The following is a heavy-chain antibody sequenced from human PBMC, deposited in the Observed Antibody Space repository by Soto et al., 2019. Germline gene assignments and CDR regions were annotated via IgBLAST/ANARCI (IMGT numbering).Heavy chain of an antibody. J-gene: IGHJ5*02. CDR1: GFTFSNYW. V-gene: IGHV3-74*01. CDR3: ATVKLGSYDWFDP. Sequence: EVQLVESGGGLVQPGGSLRLSCAASGFTFSNYWMHWVRQAPGKGLMWVSRINPDGSRTTYADSVKGRFAISRDNAKNPLYLQMNSLRADDTFVYYCATVKLGSYDWFDPWGQGTLVTVSS. D-gene: IGHD3-16*01. CDR2: INPDGSRT.